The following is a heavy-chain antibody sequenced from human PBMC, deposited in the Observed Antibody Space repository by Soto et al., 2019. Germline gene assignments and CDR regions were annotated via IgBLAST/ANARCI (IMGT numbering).Heavy chain of an antibody. V-gene: IGHV3-21*01. D-gene: IGHD4-17*01. CDR3: ARPQYVDYGGYYFYGMDV. CDR1: GFTFSSFT. J-gene: IGHJ6*02. CDR2: ISSSSSYI. Sequence: EVQLVESGGGLVKPGGSLRLSCAASGFTFSSFTMNWVRQAPGKGLEWVASISSSSSYIYYVDSMKGRFTISRDNAKNSLYLQMNSLRAEDTAVYYCARPQYVDYGGYYFYGMDVWGQGTTVTVSS.